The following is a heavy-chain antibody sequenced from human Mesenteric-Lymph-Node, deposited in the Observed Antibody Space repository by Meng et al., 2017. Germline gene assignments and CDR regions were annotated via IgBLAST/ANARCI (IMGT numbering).Heavy chain of an antibody. CDR1: GGSFSGYY. CDR3: ARVCCRWPKARNWFDP. V-gene: IGHV4-34*01. J-gene: IGHJ5*02. CDR2: INHSGST. Sequence: QGQLQQWGAGLLKPSGTLSLTCAGYGGSFSGYYWSWIRQPPGKGLEWIGEINHSGSTNYNPSLKSRVTISVDTSKNQFSLKLSSVTAADTAVYYCARVCCRWPKARNWFDPWGQGTLVTVSS. D-gene: IGHD5-24*01.